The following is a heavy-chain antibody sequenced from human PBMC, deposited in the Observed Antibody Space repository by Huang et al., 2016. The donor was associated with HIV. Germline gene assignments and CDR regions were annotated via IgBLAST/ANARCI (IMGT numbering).Heavy chain of an antibody. Sequence: EVQLVQSGAEVKKPGESLKISCKGSGYTFTNSWIGWVRQMPGKGLEWRGLIYPGDVDLRYSPSFQGQVTISADKSISTAYLLWSTLEASDTAMYYCARGATLTGNTNFFDVWGQGTMVSVSS. CDR3: ARGATLTGNTNFFDV. J-gene: IGHJ3*01. V-gene: IGHV5-51*03. CDR1: GYTFTNSW. D-gene: IGHD3-9*01. CDR2: IYPGDVDL.